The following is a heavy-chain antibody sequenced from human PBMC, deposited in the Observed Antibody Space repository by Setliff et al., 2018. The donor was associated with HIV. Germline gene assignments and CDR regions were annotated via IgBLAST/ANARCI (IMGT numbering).Heavy chain of an antibody. J-gene: IGHJ3*02. CDR2: VIPVRDMA. D-gene: IGHD2-2*02. CDR3: ARDNTAFDI. CDR1: GGTLRSYG. Sequence: SVKVSCKASGGTLRSYGMTWVRQAPGQGLEWMGTVIPVRDMANYAEKFQGRVTITADRSTSTSYMELRGLRSEDTAVYYCARDNTAFDIWGQGTMVTVSS. V-gene: IGHV1-69*04.